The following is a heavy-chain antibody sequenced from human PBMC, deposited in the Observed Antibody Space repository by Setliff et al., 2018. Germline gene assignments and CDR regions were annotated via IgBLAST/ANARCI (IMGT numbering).Heavy chain of an antibody. CDR1: GYPFIGYF. J-gene: IGHJ1*01. CDR2: INPKTGDT. D-gene: IGHD4-17*01. Sequence: ASVKVSCKASGYPFIGYFMHWVRQAPGQGLEWMGWINPKTGDTLYAPKFQGRVTMTRDRSSNTAYMDLSKLTSDDTAVYYCARVAYGLEYFQYWGQGTLVTVSS. CDR3: ARVAYGLEYFQY. V-gene: IGHV1-2*02.